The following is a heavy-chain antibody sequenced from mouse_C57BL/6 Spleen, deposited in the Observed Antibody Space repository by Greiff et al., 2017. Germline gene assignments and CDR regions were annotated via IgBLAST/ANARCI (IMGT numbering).Heavy chain of an antibody. CDR1: GYTFTDYY. D-gene: IGHD4-1*01. J-gene: IGHJ4*01. CDR3: ALTGTWAMDY. CDR2: INPNNGGT. Sequence: VQLQQSGPELVKPGASVKISCKASGYTFTDYYMNWVKQSHGKSLEWIGDINPNNGGTSYNQKFKGKATLTVDKSSSTAYMELRSLTSEDAAVYYCALTGTWAMDYGGQGTSVTVAS. V-gene: IGHV1-26*01.